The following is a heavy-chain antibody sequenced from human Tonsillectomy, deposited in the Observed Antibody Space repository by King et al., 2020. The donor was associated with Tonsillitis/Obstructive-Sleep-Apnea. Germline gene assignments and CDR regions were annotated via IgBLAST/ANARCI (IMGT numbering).Heavy chain of an antibody. CDR2: IRSKAYGGTT. D-gene: IGHD3-3*01. CDR3: TREGAGFGVVITPPDYYYYYMDV. Sequence: VQLVESGGGLVKPGRSLRLSCTASGFTFGDYAMSWFRQAPGKGLEWVGFIRSKAYGGTTEYAASVKGRFTISRDDSKSIAYLQMNSLKTEDTAVYYCTREGAGFGVVITPPDYYYYYMDVWGKGTTVTVSS. CDR1: GFTFGDYA. J-gene: IGHJ6*03. V-gene: IGHV3-49*05.